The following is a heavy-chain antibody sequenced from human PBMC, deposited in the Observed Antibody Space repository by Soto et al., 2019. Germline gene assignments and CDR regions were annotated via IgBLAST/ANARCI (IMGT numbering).Heavy chain of an antibody. Sequence: GESLKISCKGSGYDFAGYWIAWVRQMPGKGLELMGIIYPSDSDTRYRPSFQGQVTISADKSISSAYLQWSSLRASDTAMYYCARGGVSTRTFDYWGQGTPVTVSS. CDR1: GYDFAGYW. J-gene: IGHJ4*02. V-gene: IGHV5-51*01. D-gene: IGHD3-3*01. CDR3: ARGGVSTRTFDY. CDR2: IYPSDSDT.